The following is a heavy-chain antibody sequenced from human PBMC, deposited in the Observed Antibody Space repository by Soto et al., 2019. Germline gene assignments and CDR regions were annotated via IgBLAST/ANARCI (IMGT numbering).Heavy chain of an antibody. V-gene: IGHV1-18*01. CDR3: ARDRGVAPPVAGNTHYYYYMDV. J-gene: IGHJ6*03. Sequence: QDQLVQSGVEVKKPGASVKVSCKASGYSFTNYGITWVRQAPGQGVEWMGWISAYNGNTNYAQKFHGRVTMNTDASTSTAYLELRSLRSEDTAVYYCARDRGVAPPVAGNTHYYYYMDVWGKGTTVTVSS. D-gene: IGHD6-19*01. CDR1: GYSFTNYG. CDR2: ISAYNGNT.